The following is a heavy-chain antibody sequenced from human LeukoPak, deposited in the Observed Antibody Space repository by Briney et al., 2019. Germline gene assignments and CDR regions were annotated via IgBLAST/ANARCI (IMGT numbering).Heavy chain of an antibody. CDR1: GSRFTSYW. Sequence: GASLKISCQGSGSRFTSYWISWVRQMPGKGLEWMGRIDPSDSYTNYSPSFQGHVTISADKSISTAYLQWSSLKASDTAMYYCARLIDSGGWYHFDYWGQGTLVTVSS. CDR3: ARLIDSGGWYHFDY. D-gene: IGHD6-19*01. CDR2: IDPSDSYT. J-gene: IGHJ4*02. V-gene: IGHV5-10-1*01.